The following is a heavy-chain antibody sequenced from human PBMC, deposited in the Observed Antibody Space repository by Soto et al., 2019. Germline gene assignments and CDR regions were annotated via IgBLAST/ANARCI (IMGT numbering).Heavy chain of an antibody. Sequence: EVQLVESGGGLVKPGGSLRLSCAASGFTFSNAWMSWVRQAPGKGLEWVGRIKSKTDGGTTDYAAPVKGRFTISRDDSKNTLYLQMNSLKTEDTAVYYCTTPPGRKLLWFGVPETSNFDYWGQGTLVTVSS. CDR1: GFTFSNAW. CDR3: TTPPGRKLLWFGVPETSNFDY. J-gene: IGHJ4*02. CDR2: IKSKTDGGTT. V-gene: IGHV3-15*01. D-gene: IGHD3-10*01.